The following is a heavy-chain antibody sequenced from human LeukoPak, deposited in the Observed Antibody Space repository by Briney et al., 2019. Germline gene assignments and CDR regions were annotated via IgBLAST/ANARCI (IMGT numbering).Heavy chain of an antibody. CDR1: GGSISSYY. J-gene: IGHJ4*02. D-gene: IGHD3-22*01. V-gene: IGHV4-59*01. Sequence: KPSETLSLTCTVSGGSISSYYWSWIRQPPGKGLEWIGYIYYSGSTNYYPSPKSRVTISVDTSKNQFSLKLSSVTAADTAVYYCARGGYYDSSGYYDYWGQGTLVTVSS. CDR2: IYYSGST. CDR3: ARGGYYDSSGYYDY.